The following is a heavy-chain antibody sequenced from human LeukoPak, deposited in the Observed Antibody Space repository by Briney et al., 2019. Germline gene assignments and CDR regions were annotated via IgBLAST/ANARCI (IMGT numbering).Heavy chain of an antibody. CDR1: GFTFSNYG. J-gene: IGHJ3*02. CDR3: ARDRGSYYAFDI. Sequence: PGRSLRLSCAASGFTFSNYGMHWVRQAPGKGLEWVAVIWYDGSNKYYADSVKGRFTISRDNAKNTLYLQMSSLRAEDTAVYYCARDRGSYYAFDIWGQGTMVTVSS. V-gene: IGHV3-33*01. D-gene: IGHD1-26*01. CDR2: IWYDGSNK.